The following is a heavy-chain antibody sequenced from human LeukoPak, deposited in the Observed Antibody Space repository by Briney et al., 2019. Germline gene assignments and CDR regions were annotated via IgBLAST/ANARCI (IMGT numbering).Heavy chain of an antibody. CDR3: AREYGDSMYSVDY. CDR1: GYTFTGYY. CDR2: INPNSGGT. V-gene: IGHV1-2*02. J-gene: IGHJ4*02. D-gene: IGHD4-17*01. Sequence: ASVKVSCKASGYTFTGYYMHWVRQAPGQGLEWMGWINPNSGGTNYTQKFQGRVTMTRDTSISTAYMELSRLRSDDTAVYYCAREYGDSMYSVDYWGQGTLVTVSS.